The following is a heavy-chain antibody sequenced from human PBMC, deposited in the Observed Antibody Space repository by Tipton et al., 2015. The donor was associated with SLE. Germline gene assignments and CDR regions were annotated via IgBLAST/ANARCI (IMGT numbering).Heavy chain of an antibody. CDR3: SKNLSPDIAVSGD. V-gene: IGHV3-23*01. CDR1: GFTFSDDA. D-gene: IGHD6-19*01. CDR2: ISPTSVTR. Sequence: SLRLSCAASGFTFSDDAMSWVRQAPGKGLEWVSTISPTSVTRHYADSMKGRFTISRDNSQMTLFLQVNSLRAEDTAVYYCSKNLSPDIAVSGDWGQGTLVIVSS. J-gene: IGHJ4*02.